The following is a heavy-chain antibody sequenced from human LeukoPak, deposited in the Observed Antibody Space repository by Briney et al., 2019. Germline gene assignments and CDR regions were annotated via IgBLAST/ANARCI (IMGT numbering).Heavy chain of an antibody. CDR1: GGSIASSSYY. J-gene: IGHJ3*02. CDR2: IYYSGST. CDR3: AADYGGSSGAFDI. D-gene: IGHD4/OR15-4a*01. Sequence: SETLSLTCTVSGGSIASSSYYWGWIRQPPEKGLEWIGSIYYSGSTYYDPSLNSRVTITVDTSKNHFSLKLSSVTAADTAVYYCAADYGGSSGAFDIWGQGTMVTVSS. V-gene: IGHV4-39*01.